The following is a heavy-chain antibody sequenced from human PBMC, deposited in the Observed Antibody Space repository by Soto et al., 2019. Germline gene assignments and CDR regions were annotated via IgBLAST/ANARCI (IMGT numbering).Heavy chain of an antibody. CDR2: ISWNSGSI. CDR3: AKGLYGDYAWYFEL. D-gene: IGHD4-17*01. CDR1: GFTFDDYA. Sequence: EVQLVESGGGLVQPGRSLRLSCAASGFTFDDYAMHWVRQAPGKGLEWVSGISWNSGSIGYADSVKGRFTISRDHAKNTLYLQMNSLRAEDTALYYCAKGLYGDYAWYFELWGRGTLVTVSS. J-gene: IGHJ2*01. V-gene: IGHV3-9*01.